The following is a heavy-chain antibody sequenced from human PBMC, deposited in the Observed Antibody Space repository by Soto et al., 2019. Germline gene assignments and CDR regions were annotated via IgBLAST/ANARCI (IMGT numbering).Heavy chain of an antibody. CDR3: ARWDYGVYARFDY. Sequence: QVQLVQSGAEVKKSGASVKVSCKASGYTFTSHDINWVRQATGQGLEWMGWMNPNSGNTGYAQKFQGRVTMTRNTYISTAYMELSSLRSEDTSVYYCARWDYGVYARFDYWGQGTLVTVSS. D-gene: IGHD4-17*01. V-gene: IGHV1-8*01. CDR1: GYTFTSHD. J-gene: IGHJ4*02. CDR2: MNPNSGNT.